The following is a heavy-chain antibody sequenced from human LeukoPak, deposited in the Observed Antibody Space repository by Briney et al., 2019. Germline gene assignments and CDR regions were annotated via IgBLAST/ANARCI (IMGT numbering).Heavy chain of an antibody. D-gene: IGHD1-26*01. CDR2: IWDDGSYR. Sequence: GGSLRLSCAASGFSFSNYGMHWVRQAPGKGLEWVAVIWDDGSYRYYADSVKGRFTISRDNSKSTLCLQMNSLRAEDTAVYYCAKPTSGSGSFLIDYWGQGTLVTVSS. CDR3: AKPTSGSGSFLIDY. V-gene: IGHV3-33*06. J-gene: IGHJ4*02. CDR1: GFSFSNYG.